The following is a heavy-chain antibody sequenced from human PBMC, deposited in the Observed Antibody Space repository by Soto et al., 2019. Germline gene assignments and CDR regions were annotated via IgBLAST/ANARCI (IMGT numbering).Heavy chain of an antibody. D-gene: IGHD5-12*01. CDR2: IYYSGST. J-gene: IGHJ6*02. CDR1: GGSISSSSYY. V-gene: IGHV4-39*07. Sequence: SETLSLTCTVSGGSISSSSYYWGWIRQPPGKGLEWIGSIYYSGSTYYNPSLKSRVTISVDTSKNQFSLKLSSVTAADTAVYYCAGLSGYDYYYYGMDVWGQGTTVTVSS. CDR3: AGLSGYDYYYYGMDV.